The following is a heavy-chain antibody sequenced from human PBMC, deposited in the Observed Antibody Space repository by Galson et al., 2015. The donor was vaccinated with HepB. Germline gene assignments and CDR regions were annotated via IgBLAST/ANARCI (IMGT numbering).Heavy chain of an antibody. CDR2: INSDGSST. CDR3: VESGALLGAYCGGDCPIRT. V-gene: IGHV3-74*01. D-gene: IGHD2-21*01. CDR1: GFTFSSYW. J-gene: IGHJ5*02. Sequence: SLRLSCAASGFTFSSYWMHWVRQAPGKGLVWVSRINSDGSSTSYADSVKGRFTISRDNAKNTLYLQMNSLRAEDTAVYYCVESGALLGAYCGGDCPIRTWGQGTLVTVSS.